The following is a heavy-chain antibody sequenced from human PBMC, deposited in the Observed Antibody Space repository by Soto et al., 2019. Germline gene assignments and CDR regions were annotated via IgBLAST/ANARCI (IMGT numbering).Heavy chain of an antibody. Sequence: GGTLRLPCAASGFNFSDYVVHWVRQAPGRGLEWMAFISFDGSNEYYADFVKGRFTISRDNSRNMVYLQVNSLRRDDTAVYFCAREGYYDSRGYPYGIDVWGQGTTVTVSS. D-gene: IGHD3-22*01. CDR3: AREGYYDSRGYPYGIDV. J-gene: IGHJ6*02. V-gene: IGHV3-30-3*01. CDR2: ISFDGSNE. CDR1: GFNFSDYV.